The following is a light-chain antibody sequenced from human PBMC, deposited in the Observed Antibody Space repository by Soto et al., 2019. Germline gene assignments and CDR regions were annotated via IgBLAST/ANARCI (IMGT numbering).Light chain of an antibody. CDR1: SGDIGSYNF. CDR2: EVS. V-gene: IGLV2-14*01. J-gene: IGLJ2*01. CDR3: SSYTSISTFVV. Sequence: QSALTQPASVSGSPGQSITISCTGTSGDIGSYNFVSWYQQHPGKAPELMIYEVSNRPFGISNRFSGSKSGSTASLTISGLQAEDEADYYCSSYTSISTFVVFGGGTKVTVL.